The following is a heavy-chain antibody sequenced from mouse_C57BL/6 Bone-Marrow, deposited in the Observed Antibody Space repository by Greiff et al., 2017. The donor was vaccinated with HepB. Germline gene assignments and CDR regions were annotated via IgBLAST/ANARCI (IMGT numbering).Heavy chain of an antibody. CDR2: IWSDGST. V-gene: IGHV2-6-1*01. Sequence: QVQLQQSGPGLVAPSQSLSITCTVSGFSLTSYGVHWVRQPPGKGLEWLVVIWSDGSTTYNSALKSRLSISKDNSKSQVFLKMNSLQTDDTAMYYCARHGSTVVATGAMDYWGQGTSVTVSS. J-gene: IGHJ4*01. CDR3: ARHGSTVVATGAMDY. CDR1: GFSLTSYG. D-gene: IGHD1-1*01.